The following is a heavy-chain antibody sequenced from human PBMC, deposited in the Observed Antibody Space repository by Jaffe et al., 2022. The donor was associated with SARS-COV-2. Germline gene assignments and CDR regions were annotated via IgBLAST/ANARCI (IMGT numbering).Heavy chain of an antibody. CDR2: ISYDGSNK. V-gene: IGHV3-30*04. CDR1: GFTFSSYA. Sequence: QVQLVESGGGVVQPGRSLRLSCAASGFTFSSYAMHWVRQAPGKGLEWVAVISYDGSNKYYADSVKGRFTISRDNSKNTLYLQMNSLRAEDTAVYYCARDLLGCGGDCYSVLDYWGQGTLVTVSS. J-gene: IGHJ4*02. D-gene: IGHD2-21*02. CDR3: ARDLLGCGGDCYSVLDY.